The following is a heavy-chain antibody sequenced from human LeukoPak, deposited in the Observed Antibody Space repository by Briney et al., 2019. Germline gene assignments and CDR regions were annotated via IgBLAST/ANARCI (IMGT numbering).Heavy chain of an antibody. CDR2: LFYSGST. CDR3: ARRHGWYCGGDCYSGWFDP. CDR1: GGSISSSDYY. J-gene: IGHJ5*02. Sequence: SETLSLTCTVSGGSISSSDYYWGWIRQPPGKGLEWIGTLFYSGSTHYNPSLKSRVTISVDTSKNQFSLRLGSVTAADTAVYYCARRHGWYCGGDCYSGWFDPWGQGTLVTVSS. V-gene: IGHV4-39*01. D-gene: IGHD2-21*02.